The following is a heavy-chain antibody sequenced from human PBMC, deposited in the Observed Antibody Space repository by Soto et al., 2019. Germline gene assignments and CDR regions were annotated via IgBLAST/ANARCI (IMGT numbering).Heavy chain of an antibody. CDR3: AGGGSIVVAARRFMDV. CDR2: ICNSGST. D-gene: IGHD3-22*01. J-gene: IGHJ6*03. Sequence: QVQLQESGPGLLKPSETLSLTCTVSGGSIRSYCWTWIRQPPGEGLEWIGGICNSGSTNYNPSLKSRVTISVATQLNQISLPLSSVTVADTALYSRAGGGSIVVAARRFMDVWGKGTTVTVSS. CDR1: GGSIRSYC. V-gene: IGHV4-59*03.